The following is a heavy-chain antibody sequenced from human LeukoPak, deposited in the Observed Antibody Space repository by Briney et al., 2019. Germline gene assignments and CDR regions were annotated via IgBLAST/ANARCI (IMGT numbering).Heavy chain of an antibody. CDR2: IYPGDSDT. J-gene: IGHJ4*02. CDR3: ARIKTSYCSSTSCYSFDY. V-gene: IGHV5-51*01. Sequence: GESLKISCKSSGYSFTSYWIGWVRQMPGKGLEWMGIIYPGDSDTRYSPSFQGQVTISADKSISTAYLQWNSLKASDTAMYFCARIKTSYCSSTSCYSFDYWGQGTLVTVSS. D-gene: IGHD2-2*01. CDR1: GYSFTSYW.